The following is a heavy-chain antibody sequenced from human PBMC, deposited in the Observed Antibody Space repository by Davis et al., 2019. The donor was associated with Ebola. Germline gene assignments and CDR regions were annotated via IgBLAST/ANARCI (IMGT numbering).Heavy chain of an antibody. J-gene: IGHJ5*02. CDR1: GYSISSGYY. CDR2: IYHSGST. V-gene: IGHV4-38-2*02. Sequence: PGGSLRLSCAVSGYSISSGYYWGWIRQPPGKGLEWLGSIYHSGSTYYNPSLKSRVTISVDTSKNQFSLKLSSVTAADTAVYYCARDPTRMVVVPAANPRQKAVWFDPWGQGTLVTVSS. D-gene: IGHD2-2*01. CDR3: ARDPTRMVVVPAANPRQKAVWFDP.